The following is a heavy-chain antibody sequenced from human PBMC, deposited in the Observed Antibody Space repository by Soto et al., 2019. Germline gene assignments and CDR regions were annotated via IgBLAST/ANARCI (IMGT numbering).Heavy chain of an antibody. V-gene: IGHV3-11*01. Sequence: QVQLVESGGGLVKPGGSLRLSCAASGLTFSDCYMNWIRQAPGKVLEWVSYIISSGSSINYAGSVKGRFTISRDNAKNSLYLQMNSLRAEDTAMYYCARVRFGEWGYAMDVWGQGTTVTVSS. CDR1: GLTFSDCY. J-gene: IGHJ6*02. D-gene: IGHD3-10*01. CDR2: IISSGSSI. CDR3: ARVRFGEWGYAMDV.